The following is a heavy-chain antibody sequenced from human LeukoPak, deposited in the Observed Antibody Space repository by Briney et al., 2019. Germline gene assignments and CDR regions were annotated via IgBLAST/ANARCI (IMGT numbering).Heavy chain of an antibody. V-gene: IGHV4-4*07. CDR1: GYSISSDYY. CDR3: VRDDYDSSTYYGAFWFDP. J-gene: IGHJ5*02. D-gene: IGHD3-22*01. Sequence: SETLSLTCAVSGYSISSDYYWGWIRQPAGKGLEWIGRIYTNENTYYNPSLKSRVSMSVDTSKNQFSLKLSSVTAADTAVYYCVRDDYDSSTYYGAFWFDPWGQGILVTVAS. CDR2: IYTNENT.